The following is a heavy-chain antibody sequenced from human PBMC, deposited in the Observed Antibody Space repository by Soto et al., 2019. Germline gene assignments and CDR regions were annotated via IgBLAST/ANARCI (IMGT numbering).Heavy chain of an antibody. D-gene: IGHD4-17*01. Sequence: GGSMRLSCAAFGFTFSSYAMHRVLQAPGKGLEWVAVISYDGSNKYYADSVKGRFTISRDNSKNTLYLQMNSLRAEDTAVYYCAREWADGDYTSLDYWGQGTLVTVSS. CDR1: GFTFSSYA. CDR3: AREWADGDYTSLDY. J-gene: IGHJ4*02. CDR2: ISYDGSNK. V-gene: IGHV3-30-3*01.